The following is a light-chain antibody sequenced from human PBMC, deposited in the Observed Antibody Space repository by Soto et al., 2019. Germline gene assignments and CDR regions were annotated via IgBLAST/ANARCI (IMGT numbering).Light chain of an antibody. J-gene: IGKJ1*01. CDR3: QQRSKRPPIT. CDR2: DTY. V-gene: IGKV3-11*01. CDR1: QSVGSY. Sequence: EIVLTESPSTLSSFPVDRVTLSFRSSQSVGSYLAWYQQKPGQAPRLLIFDTYDRATGVPARFSGSGFGTDFTLTISSLEPEDFAVYYCQQRSKRPPITFGQGTKVDNK.